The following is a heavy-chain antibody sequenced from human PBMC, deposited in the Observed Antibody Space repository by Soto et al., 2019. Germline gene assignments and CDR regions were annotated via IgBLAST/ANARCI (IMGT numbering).Heavy chain of an antibody. V-gene: IGHV3-23*01. CDR2: LSDRT. Sequence: EVQLLDSGGHLVQPGGSLRLSCAASGFTISNYAMSWVRQAPGKGLEWVSTLSDRTYYTDSVRGRFTISRDTSENTLYLQMNSLGVEDTALYYCARSLGPSRHFFDHWGQGTLVTVSS. CDR1: GFTISNYA. D-gene: IGHD3-16*01. J-gene: IGHJ4*02. CDR3: ARSLGPSRHFFDH.